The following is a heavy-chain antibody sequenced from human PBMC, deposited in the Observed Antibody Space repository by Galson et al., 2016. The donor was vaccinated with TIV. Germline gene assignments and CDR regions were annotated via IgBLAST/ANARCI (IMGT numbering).Heavy chain of an antibody. CDR3: ARDDGSTSGSDC. CDR1: GYTFTDYY. V-gene: IGHV1-2*02. J-gene: IGHJ4*02. Sequence: SVTVSCKASGYTFTDYYIHWVRQAPGQGLEWMGWINPNSGGTIYAQKFQGRVTMTRDTSITTAYLDLSRLRSADTAVYYCARDDGSTSGSDCWGQGSLVTVSS. D-gene: IGHD3-22*01. CDR2: INPNSGGT.